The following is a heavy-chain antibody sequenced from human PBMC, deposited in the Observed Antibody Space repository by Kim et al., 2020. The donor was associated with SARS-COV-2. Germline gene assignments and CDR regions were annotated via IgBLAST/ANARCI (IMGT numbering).Heavy chain of an antibody. CDR2: IYYSGST. V-gene: IGHV4-39*01. Sequence: SETLSLTCTVSGGSISSSSYYWGWIRQPPGKGLEWIGSIYYSGSTYYNPSLKSRVTISVDTSKNQFSLKLSSVTAADTAVYYCARLKGLWFGELLPPNWFDPCGQGTLVTVSS. J-gene: IGHJ5*02. D-gene: IGHD3-10*01. CDR3: ARLKGLWFGELLPPNWFDP. CDR1: GGSISSSSYY.